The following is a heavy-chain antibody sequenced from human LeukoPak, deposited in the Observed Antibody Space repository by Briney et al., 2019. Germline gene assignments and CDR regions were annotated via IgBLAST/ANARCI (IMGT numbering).Heavy chain of an antibody. Sequence: GGSLRLSCAASGFTFSSYAMHWVRQAPGKGLEWVAVISYDGSNKYYADSVKGRFTISRDNSKNTLYLQMNSLRAEDTAVYYCARESEEWEPRGGAFDIWGQGTMVTVSS. J-gene: IGHJ3*02. CDR3: ARESEEWEPRGGAFDI. V-gene: IGHV3-30-3*01. D-gene: IGHD1-26*01. CDR1: GFTFSSYA. CDR2: ISYDGSNK.